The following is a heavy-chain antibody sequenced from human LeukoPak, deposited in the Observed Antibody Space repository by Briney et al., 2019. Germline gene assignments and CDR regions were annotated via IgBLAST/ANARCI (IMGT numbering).Heavy chain of an antibody. CDR1: GYTFTRYY. J-gene: IGHJ4*02. Sequence: ASVKVSCKASGYTFTRYYMHWVRQPPGKGREWMGIINPSGGSTRYAQRLQGRVTMTRDTSTSKVYMELRSLRSEDTAVYYCARDSYDRSGSGPLPGDYWGQGTLVTVSS. D-gene: IGHD3-22*01. CDR2: INPSGGST. V-gene: IGHV1-46*01. CDR3: ARDSYDRSGSGPLPGDY.